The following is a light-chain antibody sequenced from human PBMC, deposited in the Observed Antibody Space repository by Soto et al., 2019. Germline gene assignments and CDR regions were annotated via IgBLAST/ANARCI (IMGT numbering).Light chain of an antibody. J-gene: IGKJ3*01. Sequence: DIQMTQSPSSLSASERDRVTITCQASQSISTYLNWYQQKPGKVPKLLIYAAASLQSGVPSRFSGSGSGTDFTLTISSLQPEDFATYYCQQSYSTPFTFGPGTKVDI. CDR1: QSISTY. V-gene: IGKV1-39*01. CDR3: QQSYSTPFT. CDR2: AAA.